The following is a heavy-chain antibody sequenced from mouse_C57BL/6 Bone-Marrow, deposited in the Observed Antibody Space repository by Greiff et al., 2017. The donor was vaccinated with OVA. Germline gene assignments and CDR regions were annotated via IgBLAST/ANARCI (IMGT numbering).Heavy chain of an antibody. J-gene: IGHJ3*01. Sequence: VQLQQSGPGLVKPSQSLSLTCSVTGYSITSGYYWNWIRQFPGNKLEWMGYISYDGSNNYNPSLKNRISITRDTSKNQFFLKLNSVTTEDTATYYCARDGMITASWFAYWGQGTLVTVSA. V-gene: IGHV3-6*01. CDR1: GYSITSGYY. CDR3: ARDGMITASWFAY. D-gene: IGHD2-4*01. CDR2: ISYDGSN.